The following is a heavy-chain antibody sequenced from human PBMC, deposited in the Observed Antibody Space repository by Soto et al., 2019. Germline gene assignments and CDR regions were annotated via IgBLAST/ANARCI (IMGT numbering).Heavy chain of an antibody. D-gene: IGHD2-15*01. V-gene: IGHV1-69*01. J-gene: IGHJ5*02. CDR2: IIPIFGTA. CDR1: GGTFSSYA. CDR3: ATSTRYCGGGSYSFWFDP. Sequence: QVQLVQSGAEVKKPGSSVKVSCKASGGTFSSYAISWVRQAPGQGLEWMGGIIPIFGTANYAQKFQGRVTITADESTSTAYMELSSLRSEDTAVYYCATSTRYCGGGSYSFWFDPWGQGTLVTVSS.